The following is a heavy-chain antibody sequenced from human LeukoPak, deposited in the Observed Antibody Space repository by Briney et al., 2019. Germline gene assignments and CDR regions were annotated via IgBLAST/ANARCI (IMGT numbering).Heavy chain of an antibody. V-gene: IGHV4-61*05. CDR1: GGSINSTLYY. J-gene: IGHJ4*02. CDR3: ARSTFYEYYYDNTGYYIFDY. D-gene: IGHD3-22*01. CDR2: VYYNGGT. Sequence: SETLSLTCSVSGGSINSTLYYWVWIRQSPGRGLEWIGYVYYNGGTNYNPSLKSRVTTSVDTSKKQFSLKLSSVTAADTAFYYCARSTFYEYYYDNTGYYIFDYWGQGTLVTVSS.